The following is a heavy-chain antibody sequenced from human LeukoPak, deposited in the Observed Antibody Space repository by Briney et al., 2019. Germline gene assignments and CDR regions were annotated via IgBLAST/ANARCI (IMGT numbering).Heavy chain of an antibody. CDR1: GFSISRYT. Sequence: GGSLRLSCTASGFSISRYTMSWVRQAPGKGLEWVSSISGSDGDTFHADSVKGRLTISRDNSKNTVYLQMNSLRAEDTAVYYCARFYCSSTSCLEDYWGQGTLVTVSS. V-gene: IGHV3-23*01. J-gene: IGHJ4*02. CDR2: ISGSDGDT. CDR3: ARFYCSSTSCLEDY. D-gene: IGHD2-2*01.